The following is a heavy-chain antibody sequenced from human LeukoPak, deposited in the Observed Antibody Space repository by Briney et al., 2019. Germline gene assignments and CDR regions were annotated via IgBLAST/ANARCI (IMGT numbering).Heavy chain of an antibody. J-gene: IGHJ4*02. D-gene: IGHD6-6*01. CDR2: IKQDGSEK. Sequence: TGGSLRLSCAASGFTFSSYGMSWVRQAPGKGLEWVANIKQDGSEKYYVDSVKGRFTISRDNAKNSLYLQMNSLRAEDTAVYYCARVVAARLFDYWGQGTLVTVSS. V-gene: IGHV3-7*01. CDR3: ARVVAARLFDY. CDR1: GFTFSSYG.